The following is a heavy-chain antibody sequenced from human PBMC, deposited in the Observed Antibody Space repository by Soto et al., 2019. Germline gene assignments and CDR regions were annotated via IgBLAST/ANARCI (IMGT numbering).Heavy chain of an antibody. V-gene: IGHV3-74*01. CDR3: AIPAMVRVGAFDI. J-gene: IGHJ3*02. D-gene: IGHD5-18*01. Sequence: EVQLVESGGGLVQPGVSLSLACAASGFTFSSYWMHWVRQAPGKGLVWVSRINSDGSGTSYADSVKGRFTISRDNAKNTLYLQMNSLRAEDTAVYYCAIPAMVRVGAFDIWGQGTMVTVSS. CDR2: INSDGSGT. CDR1: GFTFSSYW.